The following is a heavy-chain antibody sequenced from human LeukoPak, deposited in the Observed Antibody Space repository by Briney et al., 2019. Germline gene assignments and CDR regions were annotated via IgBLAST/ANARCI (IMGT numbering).Heavy chain of an antibody. CDR3: AKLGGYTIAVAGFDY. D-gene: IGHD6-19*01. CDR1: GFTFSSYA. J-gene: IGHJ4*02. CDR2: ISGSGGST. Sequence: PGGSLRLSCAASGFTFSSYAMSWVRQAPGKGLEWVSAISGSGGSTYYADSVKGRFTISRDNSKNTLYLQMNSLRAEDTAVYYCAKLGGYTIAVAGFDYWGQGTLVTVSS. V-gene: IGHV3-23*01.